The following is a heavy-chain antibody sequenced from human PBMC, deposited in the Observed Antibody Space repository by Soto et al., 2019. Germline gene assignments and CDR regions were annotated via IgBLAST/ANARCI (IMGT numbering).Heavy chain of an antibody. CDR2: IWYDGSNE. CDR1: GFSFSTYG. D-gene: IGHD3-16*01. Sequence: QVQLVESGGGVVQPGRSLRLSCAASGFSFSTYGMHWVRQTPGRGLDWVAVIWYDGSNEYYADSVKGRFTITRDNSKSPLDLKSDISSAEEAALYYWVRDVGVRTAVAGLGMGVWGKGTTVTVSS. CDR3: VRDVGVRTAVAGLGMGV. J-gene: IGHJ6*03. V-gene: IGHV3-33*01.